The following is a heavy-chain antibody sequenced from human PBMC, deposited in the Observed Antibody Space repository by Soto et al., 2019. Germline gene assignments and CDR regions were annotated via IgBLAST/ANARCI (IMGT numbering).Heavy chain of an antibody. Sequence: KASETLSLTCTVSGASVGSGSFYWSWIRQPPGKGLEWIGYVFFSGSTNYNPSLKSRVTISIDTSKNQFSLKLISVTAADTAVYYCARVSTYYFDSSGSYTSDYWGQGTLVT. D-gene: IGHD3-22*01. V-gene: IGHV4-61*01. J-gene: IGHJ4*02. CDR1: GASVGSGSFY. CDR3: ARVSTYYFDSSGSYTSDY. CDR2: VFFSGST.